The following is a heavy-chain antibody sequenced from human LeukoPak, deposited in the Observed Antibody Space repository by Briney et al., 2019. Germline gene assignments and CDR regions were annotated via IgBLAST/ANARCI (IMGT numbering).Heavy chain of an antibody. Sequence: GGSLRLSCAASGFTFSSYGMHWVRQAPGKGLEWVAVISYDGSNKYYADSVKGRFTISRDNSKNTLYLQMNSLRVEDTAVYYCARDSSYYDSSGYPRGLGFDYWGQGTLVTVSS. CDR3: ARDSSYYDSSGYPRGLGFDY. V-gene: IGHV3-30*03. J-gene: IGHJ4*02. D-gene: IGHD3-22*01. CDR1: GFTFSSYG. CDR2: ISYDGSNK.